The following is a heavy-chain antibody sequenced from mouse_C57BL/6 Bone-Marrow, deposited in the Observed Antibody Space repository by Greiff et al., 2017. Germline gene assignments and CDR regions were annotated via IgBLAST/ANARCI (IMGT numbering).Heavy chain of an antibody. CDR3: ARRGSTLVAPYAMDY. Sequence: QVQLQQSGAELVKPGASVKMSCKASGYTFTTYPIEWMKQNHGKSLERIGNFHPYNDDTKYNEKFKGKATLTVEKSSSTVYLGLSRLTSDESAVYCCARRGSTLVAPYAMDYWGPGTSVTVSS. D-gene: IGHD1-1*01. CDR1: GYTFTTYP. V-gene: IGHV1-47*01. J-gene: IGHJ4*01. CDR2: FHPYNDDT.